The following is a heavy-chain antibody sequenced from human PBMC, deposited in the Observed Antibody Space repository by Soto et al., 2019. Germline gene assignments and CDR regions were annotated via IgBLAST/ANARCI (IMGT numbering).Heavy chain of an antibody. V-gene: IGHV1-69*01. J-gene: IGHJ4*02. Sequence: VKVSCKASGGTFSSYAISWERQAPGQGLEWMGGIIPIFGTANYAQKFQGRVTITADESTSTAYMELSSLRSEDTAVYYCERVGDSGYDSIPFDYWGQGTLVTVS. CDR2: IIPIFGTA. CDR3: ERVGDSGYDSIPFDY. CDR1: GGTFSSYA. D-gene: IGHD5-12*01.